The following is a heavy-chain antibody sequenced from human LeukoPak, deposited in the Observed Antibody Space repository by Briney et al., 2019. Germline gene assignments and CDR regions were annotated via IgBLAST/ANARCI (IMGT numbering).Heavy chain of an antibody. CDR3: ARAGGGYCSGGSCYEGLSNWFDP. Sequence: SQTLSLTCAVSGGSISSGGYSWSWIRQPPGKGLEWIGYIYHSGSTYYNPSLKSRVTISVGRSKNQFSLKLSSVTAADTAVYYCARAGGGYCSGGSCYEGLSNWFDPWGQGTLVTVSS. CDR2: IYHSGST. V-gene: IGHV4-30-2*01. D-gene: IGHD2-15*01. CDR1: GGSISSGGYS. J-gene: IGHJ5*02.